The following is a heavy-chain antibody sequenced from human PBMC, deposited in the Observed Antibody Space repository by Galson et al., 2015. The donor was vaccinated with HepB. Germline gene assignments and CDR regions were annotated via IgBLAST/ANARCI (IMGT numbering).Heavy chain of an antibody. V-gene: IGHV3-11*01. CDR2: ISGSGSTI. D-gene: IGHD4-17*01. CDR1: GFTFSDYY. CDR3: ASAVDYGDPFDY. Sequence: SLRLSCAASGFTFSDYYMSWIRQAPGKGLEWVSYISGSGSTIYYADSVKGRFTISRDNAKNSLYLQMNSLRAEDTAVYYCASAVDYGDPFDYWGQGTLVTVSS. J-gene: IGHJ4*02.